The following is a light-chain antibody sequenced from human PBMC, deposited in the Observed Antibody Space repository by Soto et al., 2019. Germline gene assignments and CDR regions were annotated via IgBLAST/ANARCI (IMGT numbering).Light chain of an antibody. Sequence: QSALTQPASVSGSLGQSITISCTGTRTDIGGYNYVSWYQQYPGKAPKLVICEVTSRPSGISDRFSGSKSGNTASLTISGLQAEDEADYYCSSYTSSTTVVFGGRTKLTVL. CDR1: RTDIGGYNY. CDR3: SSYTSSTTVV. CDR2: EVT. V-gene: IGLV2-14*01. J-gene: IGLJ2*01.